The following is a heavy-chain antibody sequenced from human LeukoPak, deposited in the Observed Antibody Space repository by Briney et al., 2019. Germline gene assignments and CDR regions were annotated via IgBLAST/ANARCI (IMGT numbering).Heavy chain of an antibody. Sequence: GGSLRLSCAASGFTFSTYAMSWARQAPGKGLQWVSAISSGGGSTYYADSVKGRFTISRDNSKNTLYLQMNSLRAEDTAIYYCAKVITAFDYGSNWFDPWGQGTLVTVSS. CDR3: AKVITAFDYGSNWFDP. V-gene: IGHV3-23*01. CDR2: ISSGGGST. CDR1: GFTFSTYA. J-gene: IGHJ5*02. D-gene: IGHD4-17*01.